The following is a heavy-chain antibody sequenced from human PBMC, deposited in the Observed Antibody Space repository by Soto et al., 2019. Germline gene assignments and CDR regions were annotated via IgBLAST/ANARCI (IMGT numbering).Heavy chain of an antibody. CDR3: AREVIAVAGRDHSYYMAV. V-gene: IGHV3-66*01. CDR1: GFTVSSNY. J-gene: IGHJ6*03. D-gene: IGHD6-19*01. Sequence: EVQLVESGGGLVQPGGSLRLSCAASGFTVSSNYMSWVRQAPGKGLEWVSVIYSGGSTYYADSVKGRFTISRDNSKNTLYLQMNSLRAEDTAVYYCAREVIAVAGRDHSYYMAVWGKGTTVTVSS. CDR2: IYSGGST.